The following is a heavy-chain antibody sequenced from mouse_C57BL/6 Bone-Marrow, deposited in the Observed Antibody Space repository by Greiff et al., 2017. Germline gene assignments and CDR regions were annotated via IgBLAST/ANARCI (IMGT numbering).Heavy chain of an antibody. CDR2: ISSGSSTI. V-gene: IGHV5-17*01. J-gene: IGHJ3*01. CDR3: ARFAY. Sequence: DVMLVESGGGLVKPGGSLKLSCAASGLTFSDYGMPWVRQDPEKGLEWVAYISSGSSTIYYADTVKGRFTISRDNAKNTLFLQMTSLRSEDTAMYYCARFAYWGQGTLVTVSA. CDR1: GLTFSDYG.